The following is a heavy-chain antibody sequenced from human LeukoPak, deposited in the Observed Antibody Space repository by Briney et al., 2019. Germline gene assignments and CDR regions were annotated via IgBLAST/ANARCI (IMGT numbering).Heavy chain of an antibody. CDR1: GFTVSSNY. D-gene: IGHD2-15*01. V-gene: IGHV3-53*01. Sequence: GGSLRLSCVASGFTVSSNYMSWVRQAPGKGLEWVSVIYSGGSTYYADSVKGRFTISRDNSKNTLYLQMNSLRVEDTAVYYCARAISPTICSGGSCYSPDAFDIWGQGTMVTVSS. J-gene: IGHJ3*02. CDR2: IYSGGST. CDR3: ARAISPTICSGGSCYSPDAFDI.